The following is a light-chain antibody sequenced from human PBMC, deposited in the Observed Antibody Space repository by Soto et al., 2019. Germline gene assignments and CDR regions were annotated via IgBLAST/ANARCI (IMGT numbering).Light chain of an antibody. CDR3: QQYDDLPYT. Sequence: DIQMTQSPSSLSVSVGDRVTITCQASQDISNFLNWYQQRPGRAPKLLIYDATNLETGVPSRFSGGGSGTDFTLTISSLQPEDIATYFCQQYDDLPYTFGQGTRLE. V-gene: IGKV1-33*01. CDR2: DAT. CDR1: QDISNF. J-gene: IGKJ2*01.